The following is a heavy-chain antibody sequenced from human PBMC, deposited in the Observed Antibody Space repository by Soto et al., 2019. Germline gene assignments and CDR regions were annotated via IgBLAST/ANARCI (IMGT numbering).Heavy chain of an antibody. J-gene: IGHJ6*02. D-gene: IGHD5-18*01. CDR1: GYTFISFS. V-gene: IGHV1-3*01. CDR3: ARGRGYSVGSNGVDV. CDR2: ITAGNDNT. Sequence: ASVKVSCKASGYTFISFSIHWLRQAPGQRPEWMGWITAGNDNTYFSQKFQGRVTITRDTSANTVYMEVSSVRSEDTAVYYCARGRGYSVGSNGVDVWGQGTTVTVSS.